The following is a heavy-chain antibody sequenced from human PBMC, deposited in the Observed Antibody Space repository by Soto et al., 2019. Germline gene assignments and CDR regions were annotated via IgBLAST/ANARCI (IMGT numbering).Heavy chain of an antibody. J-gene: IGHJ4*02. CDR2: ISWNSGSI. Sequence: VQLVESGGGLVQPGRSLRLSCAASGFTFDDYAMHWVRLAPGKGLEWVSGISWNSGSIGYADSVKGRFTISRDNAKNSLYLQMNSLRAEDTALYDCATDIRSSGWYGPDYWGQGTLVTISS. CDR1: GFTFDDYA. CDR3: ATDIRSSGWYGPDY. V-gene: IGHV3-9*01. D-gene: IGHD6-19*01.